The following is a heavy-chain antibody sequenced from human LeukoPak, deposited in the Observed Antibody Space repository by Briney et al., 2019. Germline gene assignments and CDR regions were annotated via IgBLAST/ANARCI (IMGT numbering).Heavy chain of an antibody. Sequence: SETLSLTCSVSGGSISSSTYYWGWLPLPPGKGLEWIGTIYYSGSTYYSPSLNSRVTISIDTSKNQFSLKLHSVTAADTAVYYCARSQALAAGGNLDYWGQGTLVAVSS. CDR2: IYYSGST. V-gene: IGHV4-39*01. J-gene: IGHJ4*02. CDR1: GGSISSSTYY. D-gene: IGHD3-16*01. CDR3: ARSQALAAGGNLDY.